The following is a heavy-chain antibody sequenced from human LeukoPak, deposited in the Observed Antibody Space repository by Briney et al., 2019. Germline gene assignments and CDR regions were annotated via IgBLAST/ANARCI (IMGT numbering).Heavy chain of an antibody. CDR1: GGSISSYY. J-gene: IGHJ5*02. CDR2: IYYSGST. Sequence: SETRSLTCTVSGGSISSYYWSWIRQPPGKGLEWIGYIYYSGSTNYNPSLKSRVTISVDTSKNQFSLKLSSVTAADTAVYYCARVPDYGDYVDGNWFDPWGQGTLVTVSS. V-gene: IGHV4-59*01. CDR3: ARVPDYGDYVDGNWFDP. D-gene: IGHD4-17*01.